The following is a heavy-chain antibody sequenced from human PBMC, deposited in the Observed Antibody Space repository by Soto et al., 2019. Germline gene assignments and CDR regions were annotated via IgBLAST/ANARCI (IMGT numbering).Heavy chain of an antibody. J-gene: IGHJ3*02. CDR1: GFSFTTYG. Sequence: QVQLVESGGGWVQPGRSLRLSCEVTGFSFTTYGMHWVRQAPGKGRDWVAVIGCDGNNKYYADSVEGRFTVARDNSKNTVYLQMKRLRGDDTAVYYCARGGVTGIVGIFGSPLDIWGQGTVVTVSS. CDR3: ARGGVTGIVGIFGSPLDI. D-gene: IGHD1-1*01. CDR2: IGCDGNNK. V-gene: IGHV3-33*01.